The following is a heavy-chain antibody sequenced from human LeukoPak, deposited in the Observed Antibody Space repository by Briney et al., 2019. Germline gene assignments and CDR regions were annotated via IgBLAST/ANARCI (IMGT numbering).Heavy chain of an antibody. CDR2: IRQSGDIT. J-gene: IGHJ3*02. D-gene: IGHD5-24*01. V-gene: IGHV3-23*01. CDR3: VRRGGSDGWGAFDI. CDR1: EFTFSNYV. Sequence: GGSLRLSCAASEFTFSNYVMNWVRQAPGKGLEWVSSIRQSGDITYYADSVKGRFTISRNNSKNTLSLQMNSLSREDTAIYYCVRRGGSDGWGAFDIWGQGTVVTVSS.